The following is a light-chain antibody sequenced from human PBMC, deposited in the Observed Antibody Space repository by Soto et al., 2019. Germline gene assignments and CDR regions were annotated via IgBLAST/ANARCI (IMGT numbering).Light chain of an antibody. J-gene: IGLJ1*01. CDR3: CSYAGSYSYV. V-gene: IGLV2-11*01. CDR1: SXDVGGHNY. CDR2: DVS. Sequence: QSVLTQPRSVSGSPGQSVTISCTGTSXDVGGHNYVSWYQEQPGKAPKLMIYDVSKRPSGVPDRFSGSKSGNTASLTISGLQAEDEADYYCCSYAGSYSYVFGTGTKVTVL.